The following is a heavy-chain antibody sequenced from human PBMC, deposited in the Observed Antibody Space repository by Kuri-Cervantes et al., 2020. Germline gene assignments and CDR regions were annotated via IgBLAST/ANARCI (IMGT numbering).Heavy chain of an antibody. Sequence: GGSLRLSCAASGFTFSSYSVNWVRQAPGKGLEWVSSISSSSTYIYYADSVKGRCTISRDNAKNSLYLQMSSLRAEDTALYYCARAQTTLERFGLDVWGQGTTVTVSS. CDR2: ISSSSTYI. J-gene: IGHJ6*02. CDR3: ARAQTTLERFGLDV. CDR1: GFTFSSYS. D-gene: IGHD3-3*01. V-gene: IGHV3-21*04.